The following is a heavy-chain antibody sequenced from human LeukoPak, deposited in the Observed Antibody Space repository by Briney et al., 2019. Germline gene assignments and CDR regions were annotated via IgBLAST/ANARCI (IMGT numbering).Heavy chain of an antibody. Sequence: GASVKVSCKASGYTFTGYYMHWVRQAPGQGLEWMGWINPNSGGTNYAQKFQGRVTMTRDTSISTAYMELSRLRSDDTAVYYCATQWLRFSTTVPSSFFDYWGQGTLVTVSS. CDR3: ATQWLRFSTTVPSSFFDY. V-gene: IGHV1-2*02. D-gene: IGHD5-12*01. CDR1: GYTFTGYY. J-gene: IGHJ4*02. CDR2: INPNSGGT.